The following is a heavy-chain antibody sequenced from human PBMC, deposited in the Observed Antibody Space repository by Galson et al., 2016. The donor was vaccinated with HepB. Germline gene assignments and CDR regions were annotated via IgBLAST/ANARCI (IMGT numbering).Heavy chain of an antibody. J-gene: IGHJ6*03. CDR2: IFYGGTT. CDR1: GFTVSSYY. D-gene: IGHD2-8*02. Sequence: SLRLSCAASGFTVSSYYMSWVRQAPGKGLEWVSVIFYGGTTYYAGSVEGRFTISRDDSMSTLYLQMNSLTAEDTAVYFCARTSYRECTGPRCVNFRYYYYMDVWGKGTTVTVSS. V-gene: IGHV3-53*01. CDR3: ARTSYRECTGPRCVNFRYYYYMDV.